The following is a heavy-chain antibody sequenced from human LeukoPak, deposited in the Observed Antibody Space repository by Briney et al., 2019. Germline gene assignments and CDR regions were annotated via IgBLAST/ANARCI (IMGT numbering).Heavy chain of an antibody. CDR3: AGVRQYCSSTSCYSIPPFDY. J-gene: IGHJ4*02. V-gene: IGHV1-18*01. Sequence: ASVKVSCKASGYTFTSYGISWVRQAPGQGLEWMGWISAYNGNTNYAQKLQGRVTMTTDTSTSTAYMELRSLRSDDTAVYYCAGVRQYCSSTSCYSIPPFDYWGQGTLVTVSS. D-gene: IGHD2-2*01. CDR2: ISAYNGNT. CDR1: GYTFTSYG.